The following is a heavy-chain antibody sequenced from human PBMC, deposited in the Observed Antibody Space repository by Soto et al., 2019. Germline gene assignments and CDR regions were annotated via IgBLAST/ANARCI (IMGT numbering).Heavy chain of an antibody. Sequence: ASVKVSCKASGYTFTSYGISWVRQAPGQGLEWMGWISAYNGNTNYAQKLQGRVTMTTDTSTSTAYMELRSLRSDDTAVYYCARVEGGITIFGVVKVGMDVWGQGTTVTVSS. J-gene: IGHJ6*02. CDR2: ISAYNGNT. D-gene: IGHD3-3*01. CDR1: GYTFTSYG. CDR3: ARVEGGITIFGVVKVGMDV. V-gene: IGHV1-18*01.